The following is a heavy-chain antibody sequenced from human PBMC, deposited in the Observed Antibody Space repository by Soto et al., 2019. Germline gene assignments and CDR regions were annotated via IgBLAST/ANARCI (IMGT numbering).Heavy chain of an antibody. CDR3: VRLSGYDPAGAADK. Sequence: QVQLQESGPGLVKASQTLSLTCTLSGASVSSAEHYWSWIRQPPGKGLEWIGYTYYSGGSYYNASLKRRVSISVDTSQNQFSLKLTSVTAADTAVYYCVRLSGYDPAGAADKWGPGILVSVSS. CDR2: TYYSGGS. J-gene: IGHJ4*02. V-gene: IGHV4-30-4*01. D-gene: IGHD5-12*01. CDR1: GASVSSAEHY.